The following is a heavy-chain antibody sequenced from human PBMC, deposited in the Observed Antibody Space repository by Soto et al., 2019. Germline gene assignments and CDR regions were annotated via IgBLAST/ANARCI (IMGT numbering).Heavy chain of an antibody. Sequence: PGGSLRLSCAASGFTFSSYAMSWVRQAPGKGLEWVSAISGSGGSTYYADSVKGRFTISRDNSKNTLYLQMNSLRAEDTAVYYCANTPIDQQWLPIPYFDYWGQGTLVTVSS. D-gene: IGHD6-19*01. CDR2: ISGSGGST. CDR3: ANTPIDQQWLPIPYFDY. V-gene: IGHV3-23*01. J-gene: IGHJ4*02. CDR1: GFTFSSYA.